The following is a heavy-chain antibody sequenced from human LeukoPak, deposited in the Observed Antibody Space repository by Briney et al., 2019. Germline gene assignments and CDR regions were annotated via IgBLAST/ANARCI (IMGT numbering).Heavy chain of an antibody. V-gene: IGHV3-30*18. D-gene: IGHD6-13*01. J-gene: IGHJ4*02. CDR1: GFTFSSYG. Sequence: GGSLRLSCAASGFTFSSYGMHWVRQAPGKGLEWVAVISYDGSNKYYADSVKGRFTISRDNSKDTLYLQMNSLRAEDTAVYYCAKEEGDSSSWFSYFDYWGQGTLVTVSS. CDR3: AKEEGDSSSWFSYFDY. CDR2: ISYDGSNK.